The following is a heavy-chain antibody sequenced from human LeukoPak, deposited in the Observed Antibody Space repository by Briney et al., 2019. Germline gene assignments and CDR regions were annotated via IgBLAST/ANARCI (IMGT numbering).Heavy chain of an antibody. Sequence: PSETLSLTCAVYGGSFSGYYWGWIRQPPGKGLEWIGEINHSGSTNYNPSLKSRVTISVDTSKNQFSLKLSSVTAADTAVYYCARVGGGLSTHYYYGMDVWGQGTTVTVSS. CDR2: INHSGST. J-gene: IGHJ6*02. CDR1: GGSFSGYY. V-gene: IGHV4-34*01. D-gene: IGHD3-16*01. CDR3: ARVGGGLSTHYYYGMDV.